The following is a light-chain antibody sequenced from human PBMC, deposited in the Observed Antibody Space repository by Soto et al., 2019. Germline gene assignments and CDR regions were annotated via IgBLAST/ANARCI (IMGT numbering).Light chain of an antibody. CDR3: QQRTNWPLTT. Sequence: TVMTQSPATLSVSSGERATLSCRASQSVSSNLAWYQQKPGQAPRLLIYGASTRATGIPARFSGSGSGTDFTLTIRSLEPEDFAIYYCQQRTNWPLTTFGHRTRLEI. J-gene: IGKJ5*01. CDR2: GAS. V-gene: IGKV3-15*01. CDR1: QSVSSN.